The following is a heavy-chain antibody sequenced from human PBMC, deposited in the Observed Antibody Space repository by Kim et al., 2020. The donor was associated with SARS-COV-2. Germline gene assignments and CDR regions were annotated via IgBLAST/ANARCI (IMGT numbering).Heavy chain of an antibody. CDR3: ARAMGAGWFDT. J-gene: IGHJ5*02. D-gene: IGHD1-26*01. V-gene: IGHV3-33*01. Sequence: YYRDYGESRFTISRDSSKNTLYLQMNGLGAEDTAVYYCARAMGAGWFDTWGQGTLVTVSS.